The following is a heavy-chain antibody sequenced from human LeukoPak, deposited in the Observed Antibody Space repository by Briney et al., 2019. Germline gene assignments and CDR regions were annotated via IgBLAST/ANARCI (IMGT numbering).Heavy chain of an antibody. CDR2: INGSGAST. CDR3: AKKYNTELDP. CDR1: GFTFSSYA. V-gene: IGHV3-23*01. J-gene: IGHJ5*02. Sequence: PGGSLRLSCAASGFTFSSYAMSWVRQAPGKGLEWVSDINGSGASTYYADSVKGRFTISRDNSKNTLYLQMNSLRAEDTAVYYCAKKYNTELDPWGQGTLVTVSS. D-gene: IGHD1-14*01.